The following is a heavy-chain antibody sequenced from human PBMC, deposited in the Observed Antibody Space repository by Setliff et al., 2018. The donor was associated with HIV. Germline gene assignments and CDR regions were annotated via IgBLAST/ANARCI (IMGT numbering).Heavy chain of an antibody. V-gene: IGHV4-59*11. CDR3: ARGNDNGQRGGNYYFMDV. J-gene: IGHJ6*03. Sequence: TSETLSLTCSLSGDFINNHYWSRIRQPPGKGLEWIGHIYYSGDTNYSPSLKSRVTISMDTSKNQFSLKLTSVTAADTAVYYCARGNDNGQRGGNYYFMDVWDKGTTVTVSS. CDR2: IYYSGDT. CDR1: GDFINNHY. D-gene: IGHD4-17*01.